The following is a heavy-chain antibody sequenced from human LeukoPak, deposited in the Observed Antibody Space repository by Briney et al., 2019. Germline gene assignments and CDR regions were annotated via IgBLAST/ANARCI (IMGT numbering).Heavy chain of an antibody. Sequence: ASVKVSCKASGYTFTGYYMHWVRQAPGQGLEWMGWINPNSGGTNYAQKFQGRVTMTRDTSISTAYMELSRLRSDDTAVYYCARVLFYSSGNKSNRVDYWGQGTLVTVSS. CDR2: INPNSGGT. CDR3: ARVLFYSSGNKSNRVDY. D-gene: IGHD6-19*01. J-gene: IGHJ4*02. V-gene: IGHV1-2*02. CDR1: GYTFTGYY.